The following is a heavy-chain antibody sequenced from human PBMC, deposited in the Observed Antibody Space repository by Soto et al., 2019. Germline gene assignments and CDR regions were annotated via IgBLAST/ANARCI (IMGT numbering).Heavy chain of an antibody. J-gene: IGHJ5*02. D-gene: IGHD3-10*01. CDR1: GYTFTSYA. Sequence: QVQLVQSGAEVKKPGASVKVSCKASGYTFTSYAMHWVRQAPGQRLEWMGWINAGNGNTKYLQKLQGRVTITRDTSASTAYMELSSLISEDTAVYYCARDRLVRGPKGVWFDPWGQGTLVTVSS. V-gene: IGHV1-3*01. CDR3: ARDRLVRGPKGVWFDP. CDR2: INAGNGNT.